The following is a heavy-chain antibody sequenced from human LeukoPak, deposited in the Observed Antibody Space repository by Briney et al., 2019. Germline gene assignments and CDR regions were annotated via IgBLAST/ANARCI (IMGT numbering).Heavy chain of an antibody. J-gene: IGHJ4*02. Sequence: VASVKVSCKASGYTFTGYYMHWVRQAPGQGLEWMGWLNPNSGVTNYAQKFQGRVTMTRDTSISTAYMELSRLTSDDTAVYYCARDRVQLWFLSSYWGQGTLVTVSS. CDR2: LNPNSGVT. V-gene: IGHV1-2*02. CDR3: ARDRVQLWFLSSY. D-gene: IGHD5-18*01. CDR1: GYTFTGYY.